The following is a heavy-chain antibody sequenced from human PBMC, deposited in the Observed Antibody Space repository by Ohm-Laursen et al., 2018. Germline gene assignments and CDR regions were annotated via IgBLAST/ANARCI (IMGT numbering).Heavy chain of an antibody. CDR1: GYTFTGYY. CDR2: ISAYNGNT. V-gene: IGHV1-18*04. J-gene: IGHJ4*02. D-gene: IGHD5-18*01. Sequence: SVKVSCKSSGYTFTGYYIHWVRQAPGQGLEWMGWISAYNGNTNYAQKLQGRVTMTTDTSTSTAYMELRSLRSDDTAVYYCARDRDGLPFDYWGQGTLVTVSS. CDR3: ARDRDGLPFDY.